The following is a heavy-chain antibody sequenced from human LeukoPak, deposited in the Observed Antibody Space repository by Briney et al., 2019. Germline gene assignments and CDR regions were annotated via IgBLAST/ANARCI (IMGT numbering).Heavy chain of an antibody. D-gene: IGHD5-18*01. V-gene: IGHV4-38-2*01. Sequence: KTSETLSLTCGVSGYSISSGYYWGWIRQPPGKGLEWIGSIYHSGSTYYNPSLKSRVTISVDTSKNQFSLKLSSVTAADTAVYYCARHTGYGGYSYGNGYYFDYWGQGTLVTVSS. J-gene: IGHJ4*02. CDR2: IYHSGST. CDR3: ARHTGYGGYSYGNGYYFDY. CDR1: GYSISSGYY.